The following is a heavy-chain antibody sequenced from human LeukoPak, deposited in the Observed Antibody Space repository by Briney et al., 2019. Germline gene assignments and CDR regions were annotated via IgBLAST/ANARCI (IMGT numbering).Heavy chain of an antibody. CDR3: AKDLRFGSRGSIAARFDY. J-gene: IGHJ4*02. V-gene: IGHV3-23*01. CDR1: GGTFSSYA. Sequence: SCKASGGTFSSYAMSWVRQAPGKGLEWVSAISGSGGSTYYADSVKGRFTISRDNSKNTLYLQMNSLRAEDTAVYYCAKDLRFGSRGSIAARFDYWGQGTLVTVSS. CDR2: ISGSGGST. D-gene: IGHD6-6*01.